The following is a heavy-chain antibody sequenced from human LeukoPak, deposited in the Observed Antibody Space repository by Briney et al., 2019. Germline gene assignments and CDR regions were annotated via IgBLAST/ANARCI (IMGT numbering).Heavy chain of an antibody. J-gene: IGHJ1*01. CDR2: INSDGSST. Sequence: GGSLRLSCAASGFTFSSYWMHWVRQAPGKGLVWVSRINSDGSSTSYADSVKGRFTISRDNAKNTLYLQMNSLRAEDTAVYYCARVMYSSGFAEYFQHWGQGTLVTVSS. CDR1: GFTFSSYW. D-gene: IGHD3-22*01. CDR3: ARVMYSSGFAEYFQH. V-gene: IGHV3-74*01.